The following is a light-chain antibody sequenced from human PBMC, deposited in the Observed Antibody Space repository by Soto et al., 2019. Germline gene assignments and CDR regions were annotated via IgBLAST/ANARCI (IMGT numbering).Light chain of an antibody. J-gene: IGKJ2*01. CDR1: QSVSSY. CDR2: DAS. Sequence: EIVLTQSPATLSLSPGERATISCRASQSVSSYLAWYQQKPGQAPRLLIYDASNRATGIPARFSGSGSGTDFTFTITSLEPEALAVDYCQWRRNWTPYTCGQGTKLEIK. V-gene: IGKV3-11*01. CDR3: QWRRNWTPYT.